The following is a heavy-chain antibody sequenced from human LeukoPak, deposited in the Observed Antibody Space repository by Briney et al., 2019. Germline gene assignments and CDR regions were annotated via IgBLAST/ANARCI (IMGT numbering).Heavy chain of an antibody. CDR1: GYYISSGYY. Sequence: SETLSLTCTVSGYYISSGYYWGWIRQPPGKGLEWIGSIYHSGSTYYNPSLKSRVTISVDTSKNQFSLKLSSVTAADTAVYYCARARDILYWGQGTLVTVSS. V-gene: IGHV4-38-2*02. J-gene: IGHJ4*02. CDR2: IYHSGST. CDR3: ARARDILY. D-gene: IGHD5-12*01.